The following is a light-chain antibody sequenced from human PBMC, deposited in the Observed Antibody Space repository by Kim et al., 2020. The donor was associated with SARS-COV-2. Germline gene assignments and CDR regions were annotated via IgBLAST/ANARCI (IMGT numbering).Light chain of an antibody. CDR2: SNN. J-gene: IGLJ1*01. CDR1: SSNSGSNT. V-gene: IGLV1-44*01. CDR3: AAWDDSLNGYV. Sequence: GQWVTISCAGSSSNSGSNTVIWYQQLPGTAPKRLICSNNQRPSGVPDRFSGSKSGASASLAISGLQSEYEAAYYCAAWDDSLNGYVCGTGTKVTVL.